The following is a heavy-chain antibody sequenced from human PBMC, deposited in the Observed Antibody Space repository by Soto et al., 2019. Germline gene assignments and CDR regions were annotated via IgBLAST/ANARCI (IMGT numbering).Heavy chain of an antibody. CDR3: ARASAAADFDY. J-gene: IGHJ4*02. CDR2: INSDGSST. CDR1: GFTFSSYW. D-gene: IGHD6-13*01. Sequence: GGSLRLSCAASGFTFSSYWMHWVRQAPGKGLVWVSRINSDGSSTSYADSVKGRFTISRDNAKNTLYLQMNSLRAEDTAVYYCARASAAADFDYWGQGTLVTVSS. V-gene: IGHV3-74*01.